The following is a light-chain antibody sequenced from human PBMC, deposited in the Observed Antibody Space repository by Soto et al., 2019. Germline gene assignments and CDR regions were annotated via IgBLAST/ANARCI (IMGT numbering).Light chain of an antibody. V-gene: IGKV3-11*01. CDR3: QQRSSWPLT. CDR1: QSVGSY. CDR2: DAF. Sequence: EFVLTQSPATLSLSPGERATLSCRASQSVGSYFAWYQQKPGQAPRLLISDAFRSATGIPARMSDSGSVADFTLSICGLGPEDFGVSFCQQRSSWPLTFGGGTMVEIK. J-gene: IGKJ4*01.